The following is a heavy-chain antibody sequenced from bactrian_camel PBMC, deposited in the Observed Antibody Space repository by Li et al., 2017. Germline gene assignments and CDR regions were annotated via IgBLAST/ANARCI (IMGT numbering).Heavy chain of an antibody. D-gene: IGHD2*01. Sequence: HVQLVESGGGSVQAGGSLRLSCAASGDTYSRAVMAWFRQAPGKEREGVAAIYTGDSTTYYADSVKGRFTISQDNAKNTLYLQMNSLKPDDTAMYYCAADSAALVQGAPEATDFGYWGQGTQVTVS. V-gene: IGHV3S54*01. CDR3: AADSAALVQGAPEATDFGY. CDR1: GDTYSRAV. J-gene: IGHJ6*01. CDR2: IYTGDSTT.